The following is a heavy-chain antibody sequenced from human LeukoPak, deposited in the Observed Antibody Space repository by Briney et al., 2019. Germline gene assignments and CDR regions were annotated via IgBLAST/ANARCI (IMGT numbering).Heavy chain of an antibody. CDR1: GGSITGYY. D-gene: IGHD4-17*01. J-gene: IGHJ5*02. V-gene: IGHV4-59*01. CDR2: ISDSGST. Sequence: SETLSLTCTVSGGSITGYYWTWIPQPPGTGLEWMGYISDSGSTNYNPSLNSRVTMSVDSSNTEFSLRLNSVTAADTAVYYCARVFRGAVTSNWFDPWGQGTLVTASS. CDR3: ARVFRGAVTSNWFDP.